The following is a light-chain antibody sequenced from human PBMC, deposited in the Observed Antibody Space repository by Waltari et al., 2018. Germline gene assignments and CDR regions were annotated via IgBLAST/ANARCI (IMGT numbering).Light chain of an antibody. V-gene: IGLV1-44*01. J-gene: IGLJ1*01. Sequence: QSVLTQPPSASGTPGQRVTISCSGSSSNIGSNALNWYQHLPGTAPKRLIYHHDQRPSGVPDRFSGSKSGTSASLAITGLQSEDEAHYYCASWDDSLNGYVFGTGTKVTVL. CDR3: ASWDDSLNGYV. CDR1: SSNIGSNA. CDR2: HHD.